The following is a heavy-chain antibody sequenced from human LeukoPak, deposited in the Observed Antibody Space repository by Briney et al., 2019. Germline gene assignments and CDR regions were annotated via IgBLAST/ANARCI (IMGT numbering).Heavy chain of an antibody. J-gene: IGHJ5*02. CDR3: ARVPFVVMGDTGNWFDP. Sequence: ASVTVSCKASGYTFTNYAMNWVRQAPGQGLEWMGWINTNTGNPTYAQGFTGRFVFSLDKLVSTAYLQISRLKAEDTAVYYCARVPFVVMGDTGNWFDPWGQGTLVTVSS. D-gene: IGHD2-8*01. CDR1: GYTFTNYA. CDR2: INTNTGNP. V-gene: IGHV7-4-1*02.